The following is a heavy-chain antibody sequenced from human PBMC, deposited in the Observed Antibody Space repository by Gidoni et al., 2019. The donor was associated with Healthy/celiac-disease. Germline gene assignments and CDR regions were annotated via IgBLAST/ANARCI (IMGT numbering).Heavy chain of an antibody. CDR1: GFTLGVYA. Sequence: EVQLVESGGGLVQPGRSLRLSCTASGFTLGVYAMSWFRQAPGKGLEWVGFIRSKAYGGTTEYAASVKGRFTISRDDSKSIAYLQMNSLKTEDTAVYYCTRCVDIVATTHFDYWGQGTLVTVSS. CDR2: IRSKAYGGTT. V-gene: IGHV3-49*03. CDR3: TRCVDIVATTHFDY. D-gene: IGHD5-12*01. J-gene: IGHJ4*02.